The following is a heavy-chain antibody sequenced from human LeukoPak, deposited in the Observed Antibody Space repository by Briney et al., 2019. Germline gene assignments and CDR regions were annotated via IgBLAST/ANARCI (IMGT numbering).Heavy chain of an antibody. Sequence: GRSLRLFCAASGFTFSTYFMHWDRQAPGKGLEWVADIASDGSHTFYVESVKGRFTISRDNSKNTLYLQMNSLRAEDTAVYFCARERQDTILHSGAFDIWGQGTMVTVSS. J-gene: IGHJ3*02. CDR2: IASDGSHT. D-gene: IGHD2-21*01. CDR3: ARERQDTILHSGAFDI. CDR1: GFTFSTYF. V-gene: IGHV3-30-3*01.